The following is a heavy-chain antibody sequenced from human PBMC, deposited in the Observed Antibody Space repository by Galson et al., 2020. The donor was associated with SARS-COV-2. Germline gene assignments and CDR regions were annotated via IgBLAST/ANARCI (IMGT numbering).Heavy chain of an antibody. CDR2: IKQDGSEK. CDR3: ARDRGDVYGDPEGFDY. V-gene: IGHV3-7*01. Sequence: GGSLRLSCAASGFTFSSYWMSWVRQAPGKGLEWVANIKQDGSEKYYVDSVKGRFTISRDNAKNSLYLQMNSLRAEDTAVYYCARDRGDVYGDPEGFDYWGQGTLVTVSS. D-gene: IGHD4-17*01. CDR1: GFTFSSYW. J-gene: IGHJ4*02.